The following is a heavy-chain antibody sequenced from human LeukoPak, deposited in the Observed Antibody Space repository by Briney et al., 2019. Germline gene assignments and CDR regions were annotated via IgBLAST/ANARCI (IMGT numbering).Heavy chain of an antibody. Sequence: GRSLRLSCAASGFTFDDYAMHWVRQAPGKGLEWVSGISWNSGSIGYADSVKGRFTISRDNAKNSLYLQMNSLRAEDTALYYCARGGWFGGLLRPFDYWGQGSLVTVSS. J-gene: IGHJ4*02. CDR2: ISWNSGSI. CDR1: GFTFDDYA. D-gene: IGHD3-10*01. CDR3: ARGGWFGGLLRPFDY. V-gene: IGHV3-9*01.